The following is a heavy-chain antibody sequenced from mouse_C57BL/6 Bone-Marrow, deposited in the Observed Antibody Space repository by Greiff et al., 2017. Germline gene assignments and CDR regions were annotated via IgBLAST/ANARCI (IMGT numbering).Heavy chain of an antibody. D-gene: IGHD4-1*02. V-gene: IGHV1-69*01. Sequence: QVQLQQPGAELVMPGASVKLSCTASGYTFTSYWMPWVKQRPGQGLEWIGEIDPSDSYTNYNQKFKGKSTLTVDKSSSTAYMQLSSLTSEDAAVYYCARSQLGHYFDYWGQGTTLTVSS. J-gene: IGHJ2*01. CDR1: GYTFTSYW. CDR3: ARSQLGHYFDY. CDR2: IDPSDSYT.